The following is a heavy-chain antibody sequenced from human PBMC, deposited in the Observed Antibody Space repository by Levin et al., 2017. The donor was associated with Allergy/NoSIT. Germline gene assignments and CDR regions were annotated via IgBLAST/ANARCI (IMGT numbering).Heavy chain of an antibody. CDR2: ISGSGGST. D-gene: IGHD3-3*01. J-gene: IGHJ4*02. Sequence: GESLKISCAASGFTFSSYAMSWVRQAPGKGLEWVSAISGSGGSTYYADSVKGRFTISRDNSKNTLYLQMNSLRAEDTAVYYCAKGITIFGAGCFDYWGQGTLVTVSS. V-gene: IGHV3-23*01. CDR3: AKGITIFGAGCFDY. CDR1: GFTFSSYA.